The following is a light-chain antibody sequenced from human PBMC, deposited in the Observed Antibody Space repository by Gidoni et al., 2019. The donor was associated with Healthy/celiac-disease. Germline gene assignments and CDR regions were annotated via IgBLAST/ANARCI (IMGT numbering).Light chain of an antibody. CDR2: AAS. CDR1: QSISSY. CDR3: QQSYSTRRT. Sequence: DIQMTQSPSSLSAPVGDRVTITCRASQSISSYLNWYQKKPGKAPKLLVYAASRLQSGVPSRFSGSGSETDFTLTISSLQPEDFANYYWQQSYSTRRTFGQGTKVEIK. J-gene: IGKJ1*01. V-gene: IGKV1-39*01.